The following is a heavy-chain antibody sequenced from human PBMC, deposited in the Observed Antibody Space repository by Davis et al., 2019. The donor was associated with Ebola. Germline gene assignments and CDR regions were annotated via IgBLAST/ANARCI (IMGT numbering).Heavy chain of an antibody. D-gene: IGHD1-14*01. CDR3: AKDNMEEPQTPGGY. Sequence: PGGSLRLSCAASGFTFSSYAMSWVRQAPGKGLEWVSAISGSGGSTYYADSVKGRFTISRDNSKNTLYLQMNSLRAEDTAVYYCAKDNMEEPQTPGGYWGQGTLVTVSS. J-gene: IGHJ4*02. V-gene: IGHV3-23*01. CDR2: ISGSGGST. CDR1: GFTFSSYA.